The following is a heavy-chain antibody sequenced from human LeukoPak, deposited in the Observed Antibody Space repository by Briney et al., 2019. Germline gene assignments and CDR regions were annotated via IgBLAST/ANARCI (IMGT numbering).Heavy chain of an antibody. J-gene: IGHJ3*02. V-gene: IGHV1-24*01. D-gene: IGHD1-26*01. Sequence: ASVKVSCKVSGYTLTELSMHWVRQAPGKWLEWMGGFDPEDGETIYAQKFQGRVTMTEDTSTDTAYMELSSLRSEDTAVYYCATDREGPNAFDIWGQGTMVTVSS. CDR2: FDPEDGET. CDR3: ATDREGPNAFDI. CDR1: GYTLTELS.